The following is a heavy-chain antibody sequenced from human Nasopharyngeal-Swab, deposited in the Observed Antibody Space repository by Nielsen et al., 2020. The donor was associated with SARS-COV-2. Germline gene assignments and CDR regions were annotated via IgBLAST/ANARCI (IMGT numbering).Heavy chain of an antibody. V-gene: IGHV3-23*01. J-gene: IGHJ4*02. D-gene: IGHD2-15*01. Sequence: VRQAPGKGLEWVSGVSGSGGTTKYADSVKGRFTISRDNSKNKLYLQMHSLRVEDTAVYYCAKDRHCSGGACYFSGFDYWGRGTLVTVSS. CDR2: VSGSGGTT. CDR3: AKDRHCSGGACYFSGFDY.